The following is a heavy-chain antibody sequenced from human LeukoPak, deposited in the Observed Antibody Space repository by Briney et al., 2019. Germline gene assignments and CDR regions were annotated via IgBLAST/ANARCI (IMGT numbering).Heavy chain of an antibody. Sequence: GGSLRLSCATSGFTFGDYGMNWVRQAPGKGLEWVSGITWNGGSTGYADSVKGRFTISRDNAKNSLYLQMSSLRAEDTALYHCARDRSYGSFDYWGQGTLVTVSS. D-gene: IGHD5-18*01. CDR3: ARDRSYGSFDY. CDR1: GFTFGDYG. J-gene: IGHJ4*02. V-gene: IGHV3-20*01. CDR2: ITWNGGST.